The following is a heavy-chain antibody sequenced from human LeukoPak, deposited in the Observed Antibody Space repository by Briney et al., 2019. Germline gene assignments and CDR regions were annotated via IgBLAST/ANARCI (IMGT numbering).Heavy chain of an antibody. CDR3: ARSRVRGALADF. Sequence: PSQSLSLTCAVSGGSISSGGYSWSWIRQPPGKGLEWIGYIYHSGSTYYNPSLKSRVTISVDRSKNQFSLKLSSVTAADTAVYYCARSRVRGALADFWGQGTLVTVSS. D-gene: IGHD3-10*01. V-gene: IGHV4-30-2*01. CDR2: IYHSGST. CDR1: GGSISSGGYS. J-gene: IGHJ4*02.